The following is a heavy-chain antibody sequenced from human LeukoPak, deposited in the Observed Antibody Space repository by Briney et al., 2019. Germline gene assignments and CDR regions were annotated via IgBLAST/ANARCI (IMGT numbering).Heavy chain of an antibody. CDR1: GFTLSTYW. D-gene: IGHD3-16*01. V-gene: IGHV3-7*01. CDR3: ASWGAGGNS. Sequence: PGGSLRLSCEASGFTLSTYWMNWVRQVPGKGLEWVANINPDGSAKRYVDSVKGRSTIARDNADNSLSLQMNSLRAEDTAVYYCASWGAGGNSWGQGTLVTVSS. CDR2: INPDGSAK. J-gene: IGHJ4*02.